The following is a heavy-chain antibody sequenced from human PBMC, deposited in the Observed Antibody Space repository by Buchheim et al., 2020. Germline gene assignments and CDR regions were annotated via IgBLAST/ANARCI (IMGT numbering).Heavy chain of an antibody. D-gene: IGHD3-22*01. CDR2: IYYSGST. Sequence: QVQLQESGPGLVKPSQTLSLTCTVSGGSISSGDYYWSWIRQPPGKGLEWIGYIYYSGSTYYNPSLKSRVPISVDTSKNHFSLKLSSVTAADTAVYYCARGSGLNYYDTSGYYSWFDPWGQGTL. CDR1: GGSISSGDYY. V-gene: IGHV4-30-4*01. CDR3: ARGSGLNYYDTSGYYSWFDP. J-gene: IGHJ5*02.